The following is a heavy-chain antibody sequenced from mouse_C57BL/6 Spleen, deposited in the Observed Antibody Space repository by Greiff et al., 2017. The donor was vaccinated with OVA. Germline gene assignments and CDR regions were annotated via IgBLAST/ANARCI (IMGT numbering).Heavy chain of an antibody. CDR2: IWRGGST. CDR1: GFSLTSYG. Sequence: QVQLQQSGPGLVQPSQSLSITCTVSGFSLTSYGVHWVRQSPGKGLEWLGVIWRGGSTAYNAAFMSRLSITTDNSKSQVFFKMNSLQSDDTAIYYCAKNLYYSNYYAMDYWGQGTSVTVSS. J-gene: IGHJ4*01. D-gene: IGHD2-5*01. CDR3: AKNLYYSNYYAMDY. V-gene: IGHV2-5*01.